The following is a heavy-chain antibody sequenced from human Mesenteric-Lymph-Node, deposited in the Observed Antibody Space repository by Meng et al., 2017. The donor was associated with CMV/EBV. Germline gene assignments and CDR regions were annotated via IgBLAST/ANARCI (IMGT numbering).Heavy chain of an antibody. CDR2: INHSGVP. Sequence: QVQLQQWGAGLLKPSANLSLTCAVYGGSFSGYYWSWIRQPPGKGLEWIGGINHSGVPNYNPSLKSRVTISLDRSKNQFSLKLSSVTAEDTAVYYCARGSDIPVNNYWGQGTLVTVSS. CDR3: ARGSDIPVNNY. CDR1: GGSFSGYY. V-gene: IGHV4-34*01. J-gene: IGHJ4*02. D-gene: IGHD2-15*01.